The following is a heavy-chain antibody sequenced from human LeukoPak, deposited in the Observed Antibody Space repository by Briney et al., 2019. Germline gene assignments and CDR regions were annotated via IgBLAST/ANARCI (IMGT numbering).Heavy chain of an antibody. D-gene: IGHD6-19*01. CDR3: ASGSGWYIIMAN. Sequence: GGSLRLSCAASGFTFSSYGMHWVRQAPGKGLEWVSVIYSGGSTYYADSVKGRFTISRDNSKNTLYLQMNSLRAEDTAVYYCASGSGWYIIMANWGQGTLVTVSS. J-gene: IGHJ4*02. CDR1: GFTFSSYG. CDR2: IYSGGST. V-gene: IGHV3-NL1*01.